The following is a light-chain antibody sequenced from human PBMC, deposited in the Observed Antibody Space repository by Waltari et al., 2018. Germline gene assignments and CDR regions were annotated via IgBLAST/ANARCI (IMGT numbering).Light chain of an antibody. J-gene: IGKJ3*01. CDR3: QETYTTLFT. CDR2: AAS. CDR1: QTIRNY. Sequence: IHMTHSPPSLPASVGDRVNITCRASQTIRNYLNWYQQRPGKAPKLLISAASSLQSGVPSRFSGSGSGTDFALTISSLQPEDFASYHCQETYTTLFTFGPGTKVEIK. V-gene: IGKV1-39*01.